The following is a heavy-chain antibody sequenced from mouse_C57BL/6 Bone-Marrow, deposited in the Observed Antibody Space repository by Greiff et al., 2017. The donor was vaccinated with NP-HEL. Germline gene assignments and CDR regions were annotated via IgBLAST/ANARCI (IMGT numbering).Heavy chain of an antibody. V-gene: IGHV1-78*01. CDR1: GYTFTDYT. CDR2: IYPRDGST. Sequence: QVQLQQSDAELVKPGASVKISCKVSGYTFTDYTIHWMKQRPEQGLEWIGYIYPRDGSTKYNEKFKGKATLTADKSSSTAYMQLNSLTSEDSAVYFCASHYYGSSYEAYWGQGTLVTVSA. J-gene: IGHJ3*01. D-gene: IGHD1-1*01. CDR3: ASHYYGSSYEAY.